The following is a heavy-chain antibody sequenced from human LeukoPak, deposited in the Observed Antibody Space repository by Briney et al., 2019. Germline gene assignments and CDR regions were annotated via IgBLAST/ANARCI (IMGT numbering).Heavy chain of an antibody. CDR3: ARDGALNY. J-gene: IGHJ4*01. CDR1: GFTFSSYW. D-gene: IGHD3-16*01. Sequence: GGSLRLSCAASGFTFSSYWMSWVRQAPGKGLGWVASINQDGSEKYYVDSVKGRFTISRDKVKNSLYLQMNNLVAEDTAVFYCARDGALNYWGQGTPVTVSS. CDR2: INQDGSEK. V-gene: IGHV3-7*01.